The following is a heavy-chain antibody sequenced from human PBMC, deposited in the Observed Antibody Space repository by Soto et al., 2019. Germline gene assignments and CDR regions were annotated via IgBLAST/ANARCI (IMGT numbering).Heavy chain of an antibody. CDR2: IIPILGIA. D-gene: IGHD1-26*01. Sequence: QVQLVQSGAEVKKPGSSVKVSCKASGGTFSRYTISWVRQSPGQGLEWMGRIIPILGIANYAQKFQGRVAITADKSTRTAYTEPSSLRSEDTAVYYCARDGDSGHDALDIWGQGTMVTVSS. CDR1: GGTFSRYT. V-gene: IGHV1-69*08. J-gene: IGHJ3*02. CDR3: ARDGDSGHDALDI.